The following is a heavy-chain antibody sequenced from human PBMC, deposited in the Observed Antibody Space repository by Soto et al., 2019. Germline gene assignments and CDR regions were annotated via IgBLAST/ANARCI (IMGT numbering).Heavy chain of an antibody. V-gene: IGHV4-59*01. CDR1: GGSISSYY. CDR2: IYYSGST. J-gene: IGHJ3*02. CDR3: AREGDYPAFDI. D-gene: IGHD4-17*01. Sequence: AETLSLTCTVSGGSISSYYWSWIRQPPGKGLEWIGYIYYSGSTNYNPSLKSRVTISVDTSKNQFSLKLSSVTAADTAVYYCAREGDYPAFDIWGQGTMVTVSS.